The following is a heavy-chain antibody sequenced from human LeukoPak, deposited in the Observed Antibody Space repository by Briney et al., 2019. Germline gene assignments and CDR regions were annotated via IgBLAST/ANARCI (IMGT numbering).Heavy chain of an antibody. CDR2: IYYSGST. J-gene: IGHJ4*02. CDR1: GGSISSYY. Sequence: PSETLSLTCTVSGGSISSYYWSWIRQPPGKGLEWIGSIYYSGSTYYNPSLKSRVTISVDTSKNQFSLKLSSVTAADTAVYYCARHVGGYCSSTSCYYFDYWGQGTLVTVSS. D-gene: IGHD2-2*01. CDR3: ARHVGGYCSSTSCYYFDY. V-gene: IGHV4-59*08.